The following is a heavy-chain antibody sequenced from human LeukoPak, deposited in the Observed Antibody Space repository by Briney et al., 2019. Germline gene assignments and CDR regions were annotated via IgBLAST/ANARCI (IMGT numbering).Heavy chain of an antibody. V-gene: IGHV3-48*01. CDR3: ARGRVGAMYYFDY. CDR1: GFTFSSYR. D-gene: IGHD1-26*01. Sequence: GGSLRLSCAASGFTFSSYRMNWVRQAPGKGLEWVSYISSSSSTIYYADSVKGRFTISRDNAKNSLYLQMNSLRAEDTAVYYCARGRVGAMYYFDYWGQGTLVTVSS. J-gene: IGHJ4*02. CDR2: ISSSSSTI.